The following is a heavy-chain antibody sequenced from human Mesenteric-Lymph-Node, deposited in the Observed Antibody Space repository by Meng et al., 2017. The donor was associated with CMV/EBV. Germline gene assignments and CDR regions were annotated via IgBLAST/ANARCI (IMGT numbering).Heavy chain of an antibody. CDR3: AREVVVIAIIHRIIDY. Sequence: SETLSLTCTVSGYSISSGYYWGWIRQPPGKGLEWIGSIYHSGSTYYNPSLKSRVTISVDTSKNQFSLKLSSVTAADTAVYYCAREVVVIAIIHRIIDYWGQETLVTVSS. V-gene: IGHV4-38-2*02. D-gene: IGHD2-21*01. CDR1: GYSISSGYY. CDR2: IYHSGST. J-gene: IGHJ4*02.